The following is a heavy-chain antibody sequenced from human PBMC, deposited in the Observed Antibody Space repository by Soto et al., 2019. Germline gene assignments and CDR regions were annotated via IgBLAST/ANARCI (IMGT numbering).Heavy chain of an antibody. Sequence: QVQLVQSGAEVKKPGSSVKVSCKASGGTFSSYAISWGRQAPGQGLEWLGGIIPIFGTANYAQKFQGRVTITADESTNKAYMELSSLRSEDTAVYYCARNPGYYDSSGYHFDYWGQGTLVTVSS. V-gene: IGHV1-69*01. CDR2: IIPIFGTA. D-gene: IGHD3-22*01. CDR1: GGTFSSYA. CDR3: ARNPGYYDSSGYHFDY. J-gene: IGHJ4*02.